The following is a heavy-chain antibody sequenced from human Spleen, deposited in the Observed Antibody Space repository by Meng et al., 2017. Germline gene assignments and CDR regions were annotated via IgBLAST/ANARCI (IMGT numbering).Heavy chain of an antibody. CDR3: ARKYGNYPYYFDY. V-gene: IGHV4-4*02. D-gene: IGHD1-7*01. Sequence: ESGPGLVKPSGTLSLACAVSGGSISSSVWLSWVRQPPGKGLEWIGEIYHSGSANYNPSLKNRLTISVDKSKTQFSLTLSSVTAADTAVYYCARKYGNYPYYFDYWGQGTLVTVSS. J-gene: IGHJ4*02. CDR1: GGSISSSVW. CDR2: IYHSGSA.